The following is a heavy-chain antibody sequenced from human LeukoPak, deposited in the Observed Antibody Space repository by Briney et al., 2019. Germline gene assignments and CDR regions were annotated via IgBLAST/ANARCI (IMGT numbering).Heavy chain of an antibody. CDR2: ISYDGSNK. V-gene: IGHV3-30*04. CDR3: ASITYYYGSSFDY. Sequence: PGGSLRLSCRGSGFTFSSYAMHWVRQAPGKGLEWVAVISYDGSNKYYADSVKGRFTISRDNSKNTLYLQMNSLRAEDTAVYYCASITYYYGSSFDYWGQGTLVTVSS. J-gene: IGHJ4*02. CDR1: GFTFSSYA. D-gene: IGHD3-10*01.